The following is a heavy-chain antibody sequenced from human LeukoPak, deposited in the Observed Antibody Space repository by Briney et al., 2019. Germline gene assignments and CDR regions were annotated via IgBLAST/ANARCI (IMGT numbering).Heavy chain of an antibody. D-gene: IGHD5-18*01. CDR1: GFTFSSHG. CDR2: ISGSGDNT. V-gene: IGHV3-23*01. J-gene: IGHJ4*02. Sequence: GGTLRLSCAASGFTFSSHGMSWVRQAPGKGLEWVSTISGSGDNTYYADSVKGRFTISRDNSKNSLYLQMNSLRAEDTAVYYCASFPDTAMVPIDYWGQGTLVTVSS. CDR3: ASFPDTAMVPIDY.